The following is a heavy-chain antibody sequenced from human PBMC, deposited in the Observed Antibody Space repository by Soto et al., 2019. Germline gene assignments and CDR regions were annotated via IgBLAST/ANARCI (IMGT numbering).Heavy chain of an antibody. V-gene: IGHV1-69*01. D-gene: IGHD3-22*01. J-gene: IGHJ6*02. CDR2: IIPIFGTA. CDR1: GGTFSSYA. CDR3: ASNYYEGAVYYGMDV. Sequence: QVQLVQSGAEVKKPGSSVKVSCKASGGTFSSYAISWVRQAPGQGIEWMGGIIPIFGTANYAQKFQGRVTITADESTSTAYMELSRLRSEDTAVYYSASNYYEGAVYYGMDVWGQGTTVTVSS.